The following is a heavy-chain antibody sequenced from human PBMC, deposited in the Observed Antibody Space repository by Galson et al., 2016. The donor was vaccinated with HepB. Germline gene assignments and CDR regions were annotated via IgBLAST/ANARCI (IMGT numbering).Heavy chain of an antibody. CDR2: MSAGGGIK. J-gene: IGHJ4*02. D-gene: IGHD3-10*01. V-gene: IGHV3-30*14. Sequence: SLRLSCAASGFTFSNYVIHWVRQAPGKGLEWVAVMSAGGGIKIYADSVRGRFTISRDNSENTVFPLMNSLRPEDTAVYYCARDLDTYHVGNAGVFDYWGQGTLVTVSS. CDR3: ARDLDTYHVGNAGVFDY. CDR1: GFTFSNYV.